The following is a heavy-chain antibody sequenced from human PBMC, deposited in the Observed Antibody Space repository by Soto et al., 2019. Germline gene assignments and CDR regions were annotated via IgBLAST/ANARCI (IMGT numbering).Heavy chain of an antibody. CDR3: AKKKGITMVRGDYYYYGMDV. CDR2: ISGSGGST. J-gene: IGHJ6*02. V-gene: IGHV3-23*01. CDR1: GFTFSSYA. Sequence: GGSLRLSCAASGFTFSSYAMSWVRQAPGKGLEWVSAISGSGGSTYYADSVKGRFTISRDNSKNTLYLQMNSLRAEDTAVYYCAKKKGITMVRGDYYYYGMDVWGQGTTVTVSS. D-gene: IGHD3-10*01.